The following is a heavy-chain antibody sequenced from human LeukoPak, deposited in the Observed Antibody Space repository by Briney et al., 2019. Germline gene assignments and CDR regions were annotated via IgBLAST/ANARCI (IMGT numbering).Heavy chain of an antibody. V-gene: IGHV4-4*07. J-gene: IGHJ4*02. CDR3: ARGTGTTNFDY. CDR1: GGSLSRYY. D-gene: IGHD1-7*01. CDR2: IYTSGTT. Sequence: SESLSLTRTVSGGSLSRYYWSWMRQPAGKGLEWIGSIYTSGTTHYNASLMSRVTMSVDTSKSQCPLKLTSVTAADTAVYYCARGTGTTNFDYWGQGTLVTVSS.